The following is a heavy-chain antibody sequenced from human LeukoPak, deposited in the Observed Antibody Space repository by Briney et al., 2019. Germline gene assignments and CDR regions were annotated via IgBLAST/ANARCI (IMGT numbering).Heavy chain of an antibody. CDR1: GYTFTSYG. Sequence: ASVKVSCKASGYTFTSYGISWVRQAPGQGLEWMGWISAYNGNTNYAQKLQGRVTMTTDTSTSTAYMELRSLGSDDTAVYYCARRRIAAAEILRYFDYWGQGTLVTVSS. J-gene: IGHJ4*02. V-gene: IGHV1-18*01. CDR2: ISAYNGNT. D-gene: IGHD6-13*01. CDR3: ARRRIAAAEILRYFDY.